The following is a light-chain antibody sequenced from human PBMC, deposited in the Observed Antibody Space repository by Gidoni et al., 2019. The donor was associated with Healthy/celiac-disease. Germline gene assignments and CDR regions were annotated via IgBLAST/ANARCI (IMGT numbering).Light chain of an antibody. CDR3: LQINSYLGT. CDR2: SAS. J-gene: IGKJ2*02. Sequence: IKLTQPPSSLSASVGDRVTITCRASQDISSYLAWYQQKPGKAPKLLIYSASTLQSGVPSRFSGSGSGTDFTLTISSLQPEDFATYYCLQINSYLGTFGQGTKLEIK. V-gene: IGKV1-9*01. CDR1: QDISSY.